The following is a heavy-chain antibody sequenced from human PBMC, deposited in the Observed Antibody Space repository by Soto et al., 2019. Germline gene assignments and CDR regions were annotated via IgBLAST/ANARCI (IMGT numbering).Heavy chain of an antibody. Sequence: PSETLSLTCTVSGGSISSYYWSCIRQPPGKGLEWIGYIYYSGSTNYNPSLKSRVTISVDTSKNQFSLKLSSVTAADTAVYYCARDRCSSTSCYTIRWFDPWGQGTLVTVSS. V-gene: IGHV4-59*01. D-gene: IGHD2-2*02. CDR1: GGSISSYY. J-gene: IGHJ5*02. CDR3: ARDRCSSTSCYTIRWFDP. CDR2: IYYSGST.